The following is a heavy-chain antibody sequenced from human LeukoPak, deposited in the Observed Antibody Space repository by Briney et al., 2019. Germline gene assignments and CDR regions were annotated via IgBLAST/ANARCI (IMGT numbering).Heavy chain of an antibody. CDR3: ASSFVTSYLLDY. Sequence: GASVKVSCKASGYTFTGYYMNWARQAPGQGLEWMGWINPNSGGTNYAQKFQGRVTMTRDTSISTAYMELSRLRSDDTAVYYCASSFVTSYLLDYWGQGTLVTVSS. V-gene: IGHV1-2*02. J-gene: IGHJ4*02. D-gene: IGHD2-2*01. CDR1: GYTFTGYY. CDR2: INPNSGGT.